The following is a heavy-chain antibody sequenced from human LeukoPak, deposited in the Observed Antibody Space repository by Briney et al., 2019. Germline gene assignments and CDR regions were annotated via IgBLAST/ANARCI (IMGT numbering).Heavy chain of an antibody. CDR3: AKYSSGRLDY. CDR2: IYYSGST. Sequence: NSSETLSLTCTVSGGSISSYYWSWIRQPPGKGLEWIGYIYYSGSTNYNPSLKSRVTISVDTSKNQFPLKLSSVTAADTAVYYCAKYSSGRLDYWGQGTLVTVSS. D-gene: IGHD6-19*01. J-gene: IGHJ4*02. CDR1: GGSISSYY. V-gene: IGHV4-59*08.